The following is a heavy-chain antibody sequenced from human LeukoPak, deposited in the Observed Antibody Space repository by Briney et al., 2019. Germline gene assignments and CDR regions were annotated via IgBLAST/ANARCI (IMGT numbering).Heavy chain of an antibody. CDR1: GFNFIDYN. D-gene: IGHD2-15*01. J-gene: IGHJ4*02. V-gene: IGHV3-7*01. CDR2: ADRAGSVS. Sequence: GGSLRLSCAASGFNFIDYNMAWVPQAPGKGLEWLATADRAGSVSEYIHSVRGRFTVSRDNARNSMYLQMNSLSAEDTAVYFCVTEYWYRFDFWGQGILVTVSS. CDR3: VTEYWYRFDF.